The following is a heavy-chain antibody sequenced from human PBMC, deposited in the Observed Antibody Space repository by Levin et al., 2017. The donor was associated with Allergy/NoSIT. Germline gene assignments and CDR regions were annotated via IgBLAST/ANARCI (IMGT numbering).Heavy chain of an antibody. CDR2: IKRTSERGTT. D-gene: IGHD6-19*01. V-gene: IGHV3-15*01. CDR1: SFSFRDVW. J-gene: IGHJ3*02. CDR3: TTGFSSAYEI. Sequence: GGSLRLSCAASSFSFRDVWMHWVRQAPGKGLEWVGRIKRTSERGTTDYAAPVKGSFTVSRDDSKTTLYLQMNSLKTEDTAVYYCTTGFSSAYEIWGQGTMVTVSS.